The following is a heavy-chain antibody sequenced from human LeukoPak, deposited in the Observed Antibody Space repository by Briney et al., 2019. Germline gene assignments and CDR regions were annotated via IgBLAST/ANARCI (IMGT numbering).Heavy chain of an antibody. CDR1: GGSFSGYY. CDR2: INHSGST. V-gene: IGHV4-34*01. Sequence: SETLSLTCAVYGGSFSGYYWSWIRQPPGKGLEWIGEINHSGSTNYNPSLKSRVTISVDTSKNQFSLKLSSVTAADTAVYYCARPGEGSGSYYLGWFDPWGQGTLVTVSS. CDR3: ARPGEGSGSYYLGWFDP. J-gene: IGHJ5*02. D-gene: IGHD3-10*01.